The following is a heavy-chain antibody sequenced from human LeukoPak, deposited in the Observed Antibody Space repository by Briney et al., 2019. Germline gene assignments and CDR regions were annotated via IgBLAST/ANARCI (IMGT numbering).Heavy chain of an antibody. Sequence: GGSLRLSCAASGFTFSSYAMHWVRQAPGKGLEWVAVIWYGGSNKYYADSVKGRFTISRDNSKNTLYLQMNSLRAEDTAVYYCAKGNPGFLDYWGQGTLVTVSS. V-gene: IGHV3-30*02. CDR1: GFTFSSYA. D-gene: IGHD1-14*01. CDR3: AKGNPGFLDY. CDR2: IWYGGSNK. J-gene: IGHJ4*02.